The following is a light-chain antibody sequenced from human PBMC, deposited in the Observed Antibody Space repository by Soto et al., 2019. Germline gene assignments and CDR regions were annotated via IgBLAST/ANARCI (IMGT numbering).Light chain of an antibody. V-gene: IGKV1-6*01. CDR3: LQDYNYPLT. J-gene: IGKJ4*01. Sequence: AIQMTQSPSSLSASVGDRVTITCRASQGIRTDLGWYQQKPGKAPTLLMYAASSLQSGVPSRCSGSGSGTDFTLTNSSLQPEDFATYYCLQDYNYPLTFGGGTKVEIK. CDR1: QGIRTD. CDR2: AAS.